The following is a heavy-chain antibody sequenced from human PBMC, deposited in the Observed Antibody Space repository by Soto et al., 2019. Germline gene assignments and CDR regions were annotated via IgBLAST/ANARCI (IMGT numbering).Heavy chain of an antibody. Sequence: QVQLQQWGAGLLKPSETLSLTCAVYGGSFSGYYWTWIRQPPGKGLEWIGEINHSGSTNYNPSLKSRVTIXXDXSXXPFSLKLSSVTAADTAVYYCARGQRIGVITTWFVYWGQGTLVTVSS. CDR3: ARGQRIGVITTWFVY. V-gene: IGHV4-34*01. J-gene: IGHJ4*02. D-gene: IGHD3-22*01. CDR1: GGSFSGYY. CDR2: INHSGST.